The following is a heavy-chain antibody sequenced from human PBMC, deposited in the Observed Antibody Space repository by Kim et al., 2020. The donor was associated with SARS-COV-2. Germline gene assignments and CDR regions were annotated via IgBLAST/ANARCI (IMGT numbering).Heavy chain of an antibody. CDR1: GFTFSRFW. J-gene: IGHJ4*02. V-gene: IGHV3-7*01. Sequence: GGSLRLSCAASGFTFSRFWMSWVRQAPGKGLEWVANIKEDGSDKYYVDSVRGRCTISRDNAKNSLYLQMDSLRGEDTAIYYCVRDFDSWGQGILVTVSS. CDR2: IKEDGSDK. CDR3: VRDFDS.